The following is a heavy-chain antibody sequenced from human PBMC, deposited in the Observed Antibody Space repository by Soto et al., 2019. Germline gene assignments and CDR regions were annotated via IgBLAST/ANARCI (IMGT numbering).Heavy chain of an antibody. D-gene: IGHD3-16*01. Sequence: GGSLRLSCVASGLTVSHNYMAWVRQAPEMGLEWVSILYTEGTTYYADSVKGRFTISRDSSKNPLFLQMDSLRAEDTAVYYCVRPRPSGENYGMDVWGQGTTVTVSS. J-gene: IGHJ6*02. CDR2: LYTEGTT. CDR3: VRPRPSGENYGMDV. CDR1: GLTVSHNY. V-gene: IGHV3-53*01.